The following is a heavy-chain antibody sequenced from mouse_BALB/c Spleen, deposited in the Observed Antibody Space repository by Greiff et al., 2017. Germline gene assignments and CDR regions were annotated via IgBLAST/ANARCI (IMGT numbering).Heavy chain of an antibody. D-gene: IGHD2-10*02. J-gene: IGHJ2*01. CDR1: GFTFSDYY. Sequence: DVHLVESGGGLVKPGGSLKLSCAASGFTFSDYYMYWVRQTPEKRLEWVATISDGGSYTYYPDSVKGRFTISRDNAKNNLYLQMSSLRSEDTAMYYCARGRYGNYGYYFDYWGQGTTLTVSS. V-gene: IGHV5-4*02. CDR2: ISDGGSYT. CDR3: ARGRYGNYGYYFDY.